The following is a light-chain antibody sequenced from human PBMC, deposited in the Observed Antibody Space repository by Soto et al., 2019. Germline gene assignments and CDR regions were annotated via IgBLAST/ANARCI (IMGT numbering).Light chain of an antibody. Sequence: DIQMTQSPSSLSASVGDRVTITCRTSQTISNHLNWYQQKPGKAPKLLIYAASSLQSGVPSRFSGSGSGTDFTLTISSLQPGDFATYYCQQTYSTPLFTFGQGTQLEIK. V-gene: IGKV1-39*01. CDR2: AAS. CDR3: QQTYSTPLFT. J-gene: IGKJ2*01. CDR1: QTISNH.